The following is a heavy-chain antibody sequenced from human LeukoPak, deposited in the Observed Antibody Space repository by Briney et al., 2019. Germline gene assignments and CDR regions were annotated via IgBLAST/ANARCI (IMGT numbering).Heavy chain of an antibody. D-gene: IGHD6-6*01. CDR2: LTPNRGGT. J-gene: IGHJ6*03. CDR1: GYTITGSY. CDR3: ARDSSHGRSSRGRIYYYCYLDV. Sequence: ASVRVSCTAFGYTITGSYMPTVRQAPGEGLARKPWLTPNRGGTNYAQKFQRGVTMTMDTYISTDYMELGRLRSDDTAVYYCARDSSHGRSSRGRIYYYCYLDVRVKGTTVTVCS. V-gene: IGHV1-2*02.